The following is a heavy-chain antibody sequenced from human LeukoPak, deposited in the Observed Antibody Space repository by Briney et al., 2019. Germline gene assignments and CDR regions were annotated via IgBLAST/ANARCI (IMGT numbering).Heavy chain of an antibody. CDR3: ERQPYGSGNGEFDY. V-gene: IGHV5-51*01. CDR2: IYPGDSDT. Sequence: GESLNISCKGSGYSFTSYWIGWVRQMPGKGLEWMGIIYPGDSDTRYSPSFQGQVTISADKSISTAYLQWRSLKASDTAMYYCERQPYGSGNGEFDYCGQGTLVTVSS. CDR1: GYSFTSYW. J-gene: IGHJ4*02. D-gene: IGHD3-10*01.